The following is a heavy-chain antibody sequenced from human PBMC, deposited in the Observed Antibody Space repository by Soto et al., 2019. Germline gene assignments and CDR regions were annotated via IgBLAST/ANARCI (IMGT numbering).Heavy chain of an antibody. CDR1: GYTFTSYY. D-gene: IGHD3-16*01. CDR2: INPSGGST. CDR3: ARFMIGNPYYHCRMDV. V-gene: IGHV1-46*01. J-gene: IGHJ6*02. Sequence: ASVKVSCKASGYTFTSYYMHWVRQAPGQGLEWMGIINPSGGSTSYAQKFQGRVTMTRDTSTSTVYMELSSLRSEDTAVYYCARFMIGNPYYHCRMDVWGQGSTVPGSS.